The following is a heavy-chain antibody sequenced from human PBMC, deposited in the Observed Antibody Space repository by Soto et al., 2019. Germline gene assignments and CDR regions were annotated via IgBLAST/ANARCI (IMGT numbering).Heavy chain of an antibody. CDR2: INHSGST. V-gene: IGHV4-34*01. CDR1: GGSFSGYY. Sequence: SETLSLTCAVYGGSFSGYYWSWIRQPPGKGLEWIGEINHSGSTNYNPSLKSRVTISVDTSKNQFSLKLSSVTAADTAVYYCASDSTAMVTDSFDYWGQGTLVTVSS. CDR3: ASDSTAMVTDSFDY. J-gene: IGHJ4*02. D-gene: IGHD5-18*01.